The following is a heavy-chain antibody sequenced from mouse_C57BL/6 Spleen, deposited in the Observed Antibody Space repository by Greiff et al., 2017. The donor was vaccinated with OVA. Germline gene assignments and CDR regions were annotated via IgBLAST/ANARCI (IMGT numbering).Heavy chain of an antibody. J-gene: IGHJ2*01. V-gene: IGHV5-17*01. D-gene: IGHD1-1*01. Sequence: EVHLVESGGGLVKPGGSLKLSCAASGFTFSDYGMHWVRQAPEKGLEWVAYISSGSSTIYYADTVKGRFTISRDNAKNTLFLQMTSLRSEDTAMYYCARTGIGYGSSPDYWGQGTTLTVSS. CDR2: ISSGSSTI. CDR1: GFTFSDYG. CDR3: ARTGIGYGSSPDY.